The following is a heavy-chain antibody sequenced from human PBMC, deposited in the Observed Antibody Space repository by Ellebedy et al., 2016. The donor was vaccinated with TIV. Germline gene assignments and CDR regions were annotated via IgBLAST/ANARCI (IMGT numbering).Heavy chain of an antibody. V-gene: IGHV4-59*01. CDR2: IFYSGRT. CDR1: GGSMKNYS. CDR3: ARRKITVFGETDAFDN. J-gene: IGHJ3*02. Sequence: MPSETLSLTFTVSGGSMKNYSWTSIRQPPGKGLEWLGQIFYSGRTNYNPSLKRPVTISGETSKNPFSLRLSSVTAADTAVHYCARRKITVFGETDAFDNWGQGTVVTGSS. D-gene: IGHD3-3*01.